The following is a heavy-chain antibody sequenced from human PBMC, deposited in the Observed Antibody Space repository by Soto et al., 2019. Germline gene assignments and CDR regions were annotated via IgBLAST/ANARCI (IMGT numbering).Heavy chain of an antibody. CDR3: ARQPTSVVTQANFGV. Sequence: SETRSLTCTVAADSISSRSDYWGWIRKPPGKGLEWIGTIYYSGSTYNTPSLGSGVCMSTDTSNDQLSLKLTSVTAADPALSFCARQPTSVVTQANFGVWGPGSLVTLSS. D-gene: IGHD2-21*02. CDR2: IYYSGST. J-gene: IGHJ1*01. CDR1: ADSISSRSDY. V-gene: IGHV4-39*01.